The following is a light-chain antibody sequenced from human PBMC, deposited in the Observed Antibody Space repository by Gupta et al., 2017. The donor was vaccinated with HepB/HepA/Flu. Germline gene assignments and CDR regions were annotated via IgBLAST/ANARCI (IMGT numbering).Light chain of an antibody. CDR2: SAS. CDR1: QSIGYN. CDR3: QKYGGGCPT. J-gene: IGKJ1*01. Sequence: VMTQSPVTLSASPGERVTLSCRASQSIGYNLAWYQQKPGQPPRLVIYSASTRATDFPARFSGGGFGTEFDLTISGLQAEDFAVYYCQKYGGGCPTFGQGTRVDLK. V-gene: IGKV3D-15*01.